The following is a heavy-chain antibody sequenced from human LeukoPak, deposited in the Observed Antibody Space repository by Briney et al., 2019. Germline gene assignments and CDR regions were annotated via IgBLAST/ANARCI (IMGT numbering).Heavy chain of an antibody. J-gene: IGHJ2*01. CDR1: GFTFSSYS. CDR3: ARAAVVVPAAMNVGYFDL. D-gene: IGHD2-2*01. V-gene: IGHV3-48*01. Sequence: GGSLRLSCAASGFTFSSYSMNWVRQAPGKGLEWVSYISSSSSTIYYADSVKGRFTISRDNAKNSLYLQMNSLRAEDTAVYYCARAAVVVPAAMNVGYFDLWGRGTLVTVSS. CDR2: ISSSSSTI.